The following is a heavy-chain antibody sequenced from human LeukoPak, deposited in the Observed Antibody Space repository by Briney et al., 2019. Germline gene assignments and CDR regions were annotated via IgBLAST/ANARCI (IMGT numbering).Heavy chain of an antibody. Sequence: GGSLRLSCAASGFTFSSYVMHWVRQAPGKGLEWVAIISYDGSNEYYADSVKGRFTISRDNAKNSLYLQMNSLRAEDTAVYYCARALNYYDSGGYYYGAFDIWGQGTMVTVSS. J-gene: IGHJ3*02. CDR3: ARALNYYDSGGYYYGAFDI. CDR2: ISYDGSNE. D-gene: IGHD3-22*01. V-gene: IGHV3-30*04. CDR1: GFTFSSYV.